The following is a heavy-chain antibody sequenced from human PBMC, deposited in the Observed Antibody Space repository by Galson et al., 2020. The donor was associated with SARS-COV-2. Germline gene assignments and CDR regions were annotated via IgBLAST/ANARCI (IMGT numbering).Heavy chain of an antibody. V-gene: IGHV7-4-1*02. J-gene: IGHJ6*02. Sequence: ASVKVSCKASGYTFTSYAMNWVRQAPGQGLEWMGWINTNTGNPTYAQGFTGRFVFSLDTSVSTAYLQISSLKAEDTAVYYCAREQVEIFQLMWNRYYYYGMDVWGQGTTVTVSS. CDR1: GYTFTSYA. CDR2: INTNTGNP. D-gene: IGHD3-9*01. CDR3: AREQVEIFQLMWNRYYYYGMDV.